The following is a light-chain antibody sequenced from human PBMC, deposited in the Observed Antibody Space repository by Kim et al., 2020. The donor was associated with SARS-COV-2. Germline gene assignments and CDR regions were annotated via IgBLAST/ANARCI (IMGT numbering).Light chain of an antibody. CDR2: ATS. CDR3: LQDYSYPRT. V-gene: IGKV1-6*01. Sequence: ASVGDRVTITCRASQGIRNDLGWYQQKPGKVPKLLIYATSSLQSGVPSRFSGSGSGTDFTLTISSLQPEDFATYYCLQDYSYPRTFGQGTKVDIK. CDR1: QGIRND. J-gene: IGKJ1*01.